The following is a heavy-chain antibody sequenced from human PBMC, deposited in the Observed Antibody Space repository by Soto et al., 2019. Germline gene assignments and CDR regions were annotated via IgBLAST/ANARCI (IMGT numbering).Heavy chain of an antibody. CDR1: GYTFTGYY. CDR2: INPNSGGT. Sequence: ASVKVSCKASGYTFTGYYMHWVRQAPGQGLEWMGWINPNSGGTNYAQKFQGWVTMTRDTSISTAYMELSRLRSDDTAVYYCAREMATHYGMAVWGQGTTVTVSS. CDR3: AREMATHYGMAV. V-gene: IGHV1-2*04. J-gene: IGHJ6*02.